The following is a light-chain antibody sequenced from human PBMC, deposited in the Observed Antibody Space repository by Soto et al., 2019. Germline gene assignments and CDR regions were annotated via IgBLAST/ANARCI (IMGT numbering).Light chain of an antibody. Sequence: QSVMTQPASVSGSPGPSITISCTGISSDVGSYNLVSWYQHHPGKATKLIIYEGSKRNSGVSNRFSGSKSGKTASLTISGLQAEDEADYYCCLYVSSDTEVFATGRKVTVL. J-gene: IGLJ1*01. CDR1: SSDVGSYNL. CDR2: EGS. CDR3: CLYVSSDTEV. V-gene: IGLV2-23*01.